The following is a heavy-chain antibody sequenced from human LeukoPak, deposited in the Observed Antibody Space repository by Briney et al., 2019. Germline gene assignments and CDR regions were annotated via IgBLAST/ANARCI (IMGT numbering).Heavy chain of an antibody. Sequence: PSETLSLTCTVSGGSISSYYWSWIRQPPGKGLEWIGYIYYSGSTNYNPSLKSRVTISVDTSKNQFSLKLSSVTAADTAVYYCARDPRGYSYGYVDYWGQGTLVTVSS. J-gene: IGHJ4*02. CDR2: IYYSGST. D-gene: IGHD5-18*01. V-gene: IGHV4-59*01. CDR1: GGSISSYY. CDR3: ARDPRGYSYGYVDY.